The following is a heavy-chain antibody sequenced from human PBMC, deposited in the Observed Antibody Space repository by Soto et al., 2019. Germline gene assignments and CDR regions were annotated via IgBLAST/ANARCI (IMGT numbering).Heavy chain of an antibody. Sequence: QVQLVQSGDEVRKPGSSVKVSCKASGYIFVNYGIAWVRQAPGQGLGWMGWISPYSGNTHYASKVQGRLTMPTDTXXSTAYMDLGSLTSDDAAVYYCAMVDNFVTPTPQDVWGQGTTVTVSS. J-gene: IGHJ6*02. V-gene: IGHV1-18*01. CDR2: ISPYSGNT. CDR1: GYIFVNYG. CDR3: AMVDNFVTPTPQDV. D-gene: IGHD3-16*02.